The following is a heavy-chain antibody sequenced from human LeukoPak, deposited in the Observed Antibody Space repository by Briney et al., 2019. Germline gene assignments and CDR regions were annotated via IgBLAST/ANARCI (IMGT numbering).Heavy chain of an antibody. D-gene: IGHD3-16*02. J-gene: IGHJ4*02. CDR2: INPNSGGT. Sequence: EASVKVSCKASGYTFTGYYMHWVRQAPGQGLEWMGWINPNSGGTNYAQKFQGRVTMTRDTSISTAYMELSRLRSDDTAVYYCARGPRAGMITFGGVIAYFDYWGQGTLVTVSS. CDR3: ARGPRAGMITFGGVIAYFDY. V-gene: IGHV1-2*02. CDR1: GYTFTGYY.